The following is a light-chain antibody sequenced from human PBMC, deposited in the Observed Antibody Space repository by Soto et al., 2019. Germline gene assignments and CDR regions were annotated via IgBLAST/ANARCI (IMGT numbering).Light chain of an antibody. V-gene: IGLV2-14*01. CDR3: TSFSSSTSLYV. Sequence: QSVLTQPASVSGSLGQSITISCTGTTRDIAGYNYISWYQQLPGKVPKLLIYQVTIRPSGISNRFSGPKSGNTASLTISGLQAEDEAYYYCTSFSSSTSLYVFGTGTKVTV. CDR1: TRDIAGYNY. CDR2: QVT. J-gene: IGLJ1*01.